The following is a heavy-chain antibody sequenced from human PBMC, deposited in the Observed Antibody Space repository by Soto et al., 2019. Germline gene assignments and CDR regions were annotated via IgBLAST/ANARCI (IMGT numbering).Heavy chain of an antibody. CDR3: VIQRSGVVY. Sequence: PGGSLRLSCAASGFTFTNALMNWVRQAPGKGLEWVGRIKSKTNGGTTDYATPVKGRFTISRDDSKNILYLQMNSLKTEDTAVNYCVIQRSGVVYGGKGTLVTVSS. CDR2: IKSKTNGGTT. CDR1: GFTFTNAL. D-gene: IGHD2-15*01. J-gene: IGHJ4*02. V-gene: IGHV3-15*01.